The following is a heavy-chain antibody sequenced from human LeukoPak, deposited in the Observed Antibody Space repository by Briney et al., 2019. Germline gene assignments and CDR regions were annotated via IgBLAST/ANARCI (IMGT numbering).Heavy chain of an antibody. Sequence: GGSLRLSCAASGFTFSSYAMHWVRQAPGKGLEWVAVISYDGSNKYYADSVKGRFTISRDNSKNSLYLQMNSLRAEDTAVYYCARDYSNYGYYYYYYMDVWGKGTTVTVSS. CDR1: GFTFSSYA. J-gene: IGHJ6*03. D-gene: IGHD4-11*01. CDR2: ISYDGSNK. V-gene: IGHV3-30-3*01. CDR3: ARDYSNYGYYYYYYMDV.